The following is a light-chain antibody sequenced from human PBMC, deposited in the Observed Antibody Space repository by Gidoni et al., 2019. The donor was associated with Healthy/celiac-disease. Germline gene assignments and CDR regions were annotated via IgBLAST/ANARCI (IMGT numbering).Light chain of an antibody. CDR2: AAS. J-gene: IGKJ2*01. CDR3: QQSYSTLVT. Sequence: DIQMTKSPSSLSASVGDRVTITCRASQSINSYLNWYQQKPGKAPKLLIYAASSLQSGVPSRFSGSGSGTDFTLTISSLQPEDFATYYCQQSYSTLVTLGQGTKLEIK. V-gene: IGKV1-39*01. CDR1: QSINSY.